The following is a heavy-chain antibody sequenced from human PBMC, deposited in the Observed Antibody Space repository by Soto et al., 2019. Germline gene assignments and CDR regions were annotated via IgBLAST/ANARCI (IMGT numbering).Heavy chain of an antibody. J-gene: IGHJ5*02. D-gene: IGHD5-18*01. Sequence: EVQLVESGGGLVQPGGSLKLSCAASGFTFSGSAMHWVRQASGKGLEWVGRIRSKANSYATAYAASVKGRFTISRDDSKNTAYLQMNSLKTEDTAVYYCTRTANSYGSPWGQGTLVTVSS. CDR2: IRSKANSYAT. CDR3: TRTANSYGSP. V-gene: IGHV3-73*01. CDR1: GFTFSGSA.